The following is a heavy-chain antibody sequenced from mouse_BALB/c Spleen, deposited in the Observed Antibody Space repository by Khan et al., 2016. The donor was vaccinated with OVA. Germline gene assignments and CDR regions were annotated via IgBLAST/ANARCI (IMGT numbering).Heavy chain of an antibody. Sequence: EVQLVESGGGLVQPGGSRKLSCAASGFTFSRFGMHWVRQAPEKGLEWVAYISSGSSTIYYAAPVKGRFTISRDNPKNPLFLQMTSLSSEDTARYYCARDSNFDYWGQGTTLTVSS. CDR3: ARDSNFDY. CDR1: GFTFSRFG. J-gene: IGHJ2*01. CDR2: ISSGSSTI. V-gene: IGHV5-17*02.